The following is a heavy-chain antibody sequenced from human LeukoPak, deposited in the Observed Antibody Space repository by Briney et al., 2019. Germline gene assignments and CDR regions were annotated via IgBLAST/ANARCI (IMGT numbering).Heavy chain of an antibody. CDR3: ARGRIRYDDYSSGWFVFFEF. Sequence: ASVKVSCKASGYDFSRYNINWVRLAPGQGLEWMGWMNPNNGDTDYAQNFQGRVTMTRDTSMSTAYMELSSLRSEDTALYYCARGRIRYDDYSSGWFVFFEFWGQGSLVTVSS. D-gene: IGHD6-19*01. J-gene: IGHJ4*02. CDR1: GYDFSRYN. CDR2: MNPNNGDT. V-gene: IGHV1-8*01.